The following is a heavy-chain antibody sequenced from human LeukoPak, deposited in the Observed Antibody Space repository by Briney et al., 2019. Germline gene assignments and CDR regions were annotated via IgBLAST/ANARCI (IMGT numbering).Heavy chain of an antibody. CDR1: GFPFSTLG. J-gene: IGHJ4*02. Sequence: GGSLRLSCSASGFPFSTLGMHWVRQAPGKGLEWVSGISGNGVNTYYADSVKGRFTISRDNSKNTLYLQMNSLRAEDTAVYYCAKEPFGYSNYYFDHWGQGTLVTVPS. V-gene: IGHV3-23*01. CDR3: AKEPFGYSNYYFDH. D-gene: IGHD4-11*01. CDR2: ISGNGVNT.